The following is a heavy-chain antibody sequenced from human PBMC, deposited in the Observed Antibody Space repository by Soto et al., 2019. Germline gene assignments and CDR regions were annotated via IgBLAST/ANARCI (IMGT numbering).Heavy chain of an antibody. CDR3: ARHYSGYDCFDY. V-gene: IGHV4-59*08. J-gene: IGHJ4*02. CDR1: GGSISSHY. D-gene: IGHD5-12*01. CDR2: IYYSGST. Sequence: PSETLSLTCTVSGGSISSHYWSWIRQPPGKGLEWIGYIYYSGSTNYNPSLKSRVTISVDTSKNQFSLKLSSVTAADTAVYYCARHYSGYDCFDYWGQGTLVTVSS.